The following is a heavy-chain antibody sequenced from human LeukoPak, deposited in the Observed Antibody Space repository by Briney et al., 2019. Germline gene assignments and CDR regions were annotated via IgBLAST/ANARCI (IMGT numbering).Heavy chain of an antibody. CDR2: ISYDGSNK. CDR1: GFTFSSYG. V-gene: IGHV3-30*18. J-gene: IGHJ4*02. CDR3: AKDYYVRTERPQIDY. Sequence: GRSLRLSCEASGFTFSSYGMHWVRQAPGKGLEWVAVISYDGSNKYYADSVKGRFTISRDNSKNTLYLQMNSLRAEDTAVYYCAKDYYVRTERPQIDYWGQGTLVTVSS. D-gene: IGHD3-10*02.